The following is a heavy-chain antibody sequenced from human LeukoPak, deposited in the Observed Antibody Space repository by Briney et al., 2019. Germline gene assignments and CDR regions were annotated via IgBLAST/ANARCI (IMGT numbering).Heavy chain of an antibody. D-gene: IGHD1-26*01. Sequence: SETLSLTWTVYAGSIGIFYWGWVRQLPGKVLEWIGYIYTSGSTNYNPSLESRVTISVDTSKNQFSLKLSSVTAADTAVYYCARSGSYSGPAFDYWGQGILVTVSS. V-gene: IGHV4-4*09. J-gene: IGHJ4*02. CDR2: IYTSGST. CDR1: AGSIGIFY. CDR3: ARSGSYSGPAFDY.